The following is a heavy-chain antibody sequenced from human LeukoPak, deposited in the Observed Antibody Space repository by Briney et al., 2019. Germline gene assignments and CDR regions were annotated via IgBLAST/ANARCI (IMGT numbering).Heavy chain of an antibody. CDR2: ISAYNGNT. D-gene: IGHD3-10*01. CDR3: ARDLKRAEWFGESDYYMDV. CDR1: GYTFTSYG. J-gene: IGHJ6*03. Sequence: ASVKVSRKASGYTFTSYGISWVRQAPGQGLEWMGWISAYNGNTNYAQKLQGRVTMTTDTSTSTAYMELRSLRSDDTAVYYCARDLKRAEWFGESDYYMDVWGKGTTVTVSS. V-gene: IGHV1-18*01.